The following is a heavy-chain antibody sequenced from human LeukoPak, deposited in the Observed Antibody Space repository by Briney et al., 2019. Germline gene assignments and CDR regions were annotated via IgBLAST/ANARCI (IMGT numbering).Heavy chain of an antibody. D-gene: IGHD5-24*01. CDR3: ARDRERWLQRRYMDV. J-gene: IGHJ6*03. CDR1: GFIFSSYS. V-gene: IGHV3-21*01. Sequence: GGSLRLSCAASGFIFSSYSMNWVRQAPGKGLEWVSSISSSSSYIYYADSVKGRFTISRDNAKNSLYLQMNSLRAEDTAVYYCARDRERWLQRRYMDVWGKGTTVTVSS. CDR2: ISSSSSYI.